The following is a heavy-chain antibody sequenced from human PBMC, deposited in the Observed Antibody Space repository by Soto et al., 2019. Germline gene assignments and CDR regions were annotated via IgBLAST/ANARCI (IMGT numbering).Heavy chain of an antibody. CDR1: GFTFDDYT. CDR3: AKDIGGDYGDYALDY. J-gene: IGHJ4*02. Sequence: GGSLRLSCAASGFTFDDYTMHWVRQAPGKGLEWVSLISWDGGSTYYADSVKGRFTISRDNSKNSLYLQMNSLRTEDTALYYCAKDIGGDYGDYALDYWGQGTLVTVSS. CDR2: ISWDGGST. D-gene: IGHD4-17*01. V-gene: IGHV3-43*01.